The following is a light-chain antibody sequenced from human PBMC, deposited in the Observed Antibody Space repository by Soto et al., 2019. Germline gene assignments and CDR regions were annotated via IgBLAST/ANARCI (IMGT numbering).Light chain of an antibody. V-gene: IGKV1-39*01. CDR2: AAS. CDR3: QQYYTTTWT. Sequence: DIQMTQSPSSLSASVGDRVTISCRAIQSISGYLNWYQQKLGKAPKLXIYAASSLQSGVPDRFSGSGSGPDCTLIISSLQAEDVEVDYCQQYYTTTWTFGQGTQVDIK. CDR1: QSISGY. J-gene: IGKJ1*01.